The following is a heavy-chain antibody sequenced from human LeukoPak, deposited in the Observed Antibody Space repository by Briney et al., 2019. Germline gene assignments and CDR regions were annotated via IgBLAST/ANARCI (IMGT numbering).Heavy chain of an antibody. V-gene: IGHV4-4*07. CDR3: ARDGAYYDFWSGYSNWFDP. D-gene: IGHD3-3*01. CDR1: GGSISSYY. J-gene: IGHJ5*02. CDR2: IYTSGST. Sequence: SETLSLTCTVSGGSISSYYWSWIRQPPGKGLEWIGRIYTSGSTNYNPSLKSRVTMSVDTSKNQFSLKLSSVTAADTAVYYCARDGAYYDFWSGYSNWFDPWGQGTLVTVSS.